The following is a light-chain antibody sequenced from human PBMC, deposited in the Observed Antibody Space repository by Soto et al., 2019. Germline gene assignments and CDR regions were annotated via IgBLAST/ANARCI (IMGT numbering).Light chain of an antibody. Sequence: EIVLTQSPGTLSLSPGERVTLSCRASQSVSSSYLAWYQQKPGQAPRLLIYGASSRATGIPDRFSGSGSGTDFTLTISRLEPEDFTVYYCQQYGISPFTFGPGTKVDV. V-gene: IGKV3-20*01. CDR3: QQYGISPFT. J-gene: IGKJ3*01. CDR2: GAS. CDR1: QSVSSSY.